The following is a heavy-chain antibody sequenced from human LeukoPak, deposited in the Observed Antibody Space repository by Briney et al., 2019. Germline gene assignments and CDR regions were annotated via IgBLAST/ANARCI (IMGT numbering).Heavy chain of an antibody. V-gene: IGHV1-8*01. CDR3: ARDGSETYYSFYNWFDP. D-gene: IGHD3-10*01. J-gene: IGHJ5*02. CDR1: GYTFTSYD. Sequence: ASVKVSCKASGYTFTSYDINWVRQATGQGLEWMGWMNPNSGNTAYAQKFQGRVTMTRNTSISTAYMELTSLRSDDTAVYYCARDGSETYYSFYNWFDPWGRGTLVTVSS. CDR2: MNPNSGNT.